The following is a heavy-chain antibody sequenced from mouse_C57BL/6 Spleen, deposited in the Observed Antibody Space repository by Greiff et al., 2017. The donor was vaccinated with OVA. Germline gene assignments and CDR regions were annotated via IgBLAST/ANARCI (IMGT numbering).Heavy chain of an antibody. CDR2: INPNNGGT. CDR3: AHLLFDY. CDR1: GYTFTDYY. J-gene: IGHJ2*01. V-gene: IGHV1-26*01. Sequence: EVQLQQSGPELVKPGASVKISCKASGYTFTDYYMNWVKQSHGKSLEWIGDINPNNGGTSYNQKFKGKATLTVDKSSSTAYMELRSLTSEDSAVYYCAHLLFDYWGQGTTLTVSS. D-gene: IGHD2-1*01.